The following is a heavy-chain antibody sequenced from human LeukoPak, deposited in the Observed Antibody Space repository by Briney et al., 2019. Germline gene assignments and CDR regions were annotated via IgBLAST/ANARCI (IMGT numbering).Heavy chain of an antibody. D-gene: IGHD3-10*01. CDR1: GFTFSSYG. V-gene: IGHV3-30*18. CDR2: ISYDGTYK. Sequence: RTGRSLRLSCAASGFTFSSYGMHWVRQAPGKGLEGEAVISYDGTYKYYADSVKGRFTISRDNSKNTLYLQMNSLRAEDTAVYYCAKSGQSYYGSVWGQGTQVTV. CDR3: AKSGQSYYGSV. J-gene: IGHJ4*02.